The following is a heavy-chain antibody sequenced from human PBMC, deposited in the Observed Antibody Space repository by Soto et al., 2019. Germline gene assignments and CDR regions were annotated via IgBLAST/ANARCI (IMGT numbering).Heavy chain of an antibody. CDR2: ISYDGSNK. J-gene: IGHJ6*02. Sequence: GGSLRLSCAASRFTFSSYGMHWVRQAPGKGLGWVAVISYDGSNKYYADSVKGRFTISRDNSKNTLYLQMNSLRAEDTAVYYCAKDSYDFWSGYRSSPYYYGMDVWGQGTTVTVSS. CDR3: AKDSYDFWSGYRSSPYYYGMDV. V-gene: IGHV3-30*18. D-gene: IGHD3-3*01. CDR1: RFTFSSYG.